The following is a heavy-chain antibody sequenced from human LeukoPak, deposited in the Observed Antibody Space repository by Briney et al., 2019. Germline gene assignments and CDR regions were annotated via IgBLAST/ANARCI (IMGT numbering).Heavy chain of an antibody. J-gene: IGHJ6*03. CDR3: ARDTAALYYMDV. Sequence: GGSLRLSCAASGFTVSSNYMSWVRQAPGKGLVWVSRINSDGGSTSYADSVKGRFTISRDNAKNTLYLQMNSLRAEDTAVYYCARDTAALYYMDVWGKGTTVTVSS. D-gene: IGHD6-6*01. V-gene: IGHV3-74*01. CDR1: GFTVSSNY. CDR2: INSDGGST.